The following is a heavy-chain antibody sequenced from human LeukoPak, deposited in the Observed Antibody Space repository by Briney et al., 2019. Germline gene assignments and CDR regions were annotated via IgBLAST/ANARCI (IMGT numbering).Heavy chain of an antibody. Sequence: QSGGSLRLSCATSGFTCSSYWMTWVRQAPGKGLVWVANIKQDGSEKYYVDPVKGRFTISRDNAKNSLFLQMDSLRAEETAVYYCARSGWLVPFDYWGQGTLVTVSS. V-gene: IGHV3-7*05. CDR3: ARSGWLVPFDY. CDR2: IKQDGSEK. D-gene: IGHD6-19*01. CDR1: GFTCSSYW. J-gene: IGHJ4*02.